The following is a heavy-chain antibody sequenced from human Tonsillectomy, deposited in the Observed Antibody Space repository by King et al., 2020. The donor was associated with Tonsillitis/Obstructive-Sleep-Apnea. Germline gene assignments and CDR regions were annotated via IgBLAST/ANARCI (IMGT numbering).Heavy chain of an antibody. V-gene: IGHV3-20*04. D-gene: IGHD4-11*01. CDR3: ARDDDYSNYNYFDP. CDR1: GFTIDDHG. CDR2: ISWDGDST. J-gene: IGHJ5*02. Sequence: VQLVESGGGVVRPGGSLRLSCAASGFTIDDHGMSWVRQAPGKGLEWVSGISWDGDSTVYADSVKGRFTISKDNAKKSLYLQMNSLRVEDTALYYCARDDDYSNYNYFDPWGQGTLVTVSS.